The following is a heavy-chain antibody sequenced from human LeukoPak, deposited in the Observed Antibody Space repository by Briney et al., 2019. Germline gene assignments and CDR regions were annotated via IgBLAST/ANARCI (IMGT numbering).Heavy chain of an antibody. CDR1: GFTFSSYG. J-gene: IGHJ6*02. CDR2: IWYDGSNK. V-gene: IGHV3-33*01. Sequence: GGSLRLSCAASGFTFSSYGMHWVRQAPGKGLEWVAVIWYDGSNKYYADSVKGRFTISRDNSKNTLYLQMNSLRAEDTAVYYCARRRYSGSWYLVGYYYYGMDVWGQGTTVTVSS. D-gene: IGHD6-13*01. CDR3: ARRRYSGSWYLVGYYYYGMDV.